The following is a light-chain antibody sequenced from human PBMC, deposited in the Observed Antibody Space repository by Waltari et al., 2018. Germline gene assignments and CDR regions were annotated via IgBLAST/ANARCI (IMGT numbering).Light chain of an antibody. CDR2: TNN. CDR3: QSYDNSLSGVV. J-gene: IGLJ2*01. V-gene: IGLV1-40*01. Sequence: YPQLPETAPNPLIYTNNHRPSGVPDRFSGSKSGTPASLAITGLQAEDEAHYHCQSYDNSLSGVVFGGGTKLTVL.